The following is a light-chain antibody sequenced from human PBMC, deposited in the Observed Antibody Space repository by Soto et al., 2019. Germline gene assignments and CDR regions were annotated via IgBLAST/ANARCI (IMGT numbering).Light chain of an antibody. J-gene: IGKJ1*01. Sequence: EIVMTQSPATLSVSPGEGATLSCRASQSVNSNLAWYQQKPGQAPRLLIYGASTRATGIPARFSGSGSGTEFTLTISSLQSEDFAVYYCQQYNIWWTFGQGTKVEIK. V-gene: IGKV3-15*01. CDR2: GAS. CDR1: QSVNSN. CDR3: QQYNIWWT.